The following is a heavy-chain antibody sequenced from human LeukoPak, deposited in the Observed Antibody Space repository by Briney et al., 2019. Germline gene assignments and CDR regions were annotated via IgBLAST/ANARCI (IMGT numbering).Heavy chain of an antibody. V-gene: IGHV4-39*07. Sequence: SETLSLTCTVSGGSISSSSYYWGWIRQPPGKGLEWIGSIYYSGSTYYNPSLKSRVTISVDTSKNQFSLKLSSVTAADTAVYYCARDRGQTYYYDSSGYKYYYYGMDVWGQGTTVTVSS. CDR2: IYYSGST. D-gene: IGHD3-22*01. J-gene: IGHJ6*02. CDR1: GGSISSSSYY. CDR3: ARDRGQTYYYDSSGYKYYYYGMDV.